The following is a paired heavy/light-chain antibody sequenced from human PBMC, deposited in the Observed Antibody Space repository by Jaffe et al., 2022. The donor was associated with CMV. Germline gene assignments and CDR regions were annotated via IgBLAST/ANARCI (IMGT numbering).Heavy chain of an antibody. J-gene: IGHJ4*02. V-gene: IGHV4-4*07. CDR2: IYTSGST. CDR1: GGSISSYY. Sequence: QVQLQESGPGLVKPSETLSLTCTVSGGSISSYYWSWIRQPAGKGLEWIGRIYTSGSTNYNPSLKSRVTMSVDTSKNQFSLKLSSVTAADTAVYYCARDVRFLEWSPQKIDYWGQGTLVTVSS. CDR3: ARDVRFLEWSPQKIDY. D-gene: IGHD3-3*01.
Light chain of an antibody. Sequence: DIQMTQSPSSLSASVGDRVTITCRASQSISSYLNWYQQKPGKAPKLLIYAASSLQSGVPSRFSGSGSGTDFTLTISSLQPEDFATYYCQQSYSTLFWTFGQGTKLEIK. CDR3: QQSYSTLFWT. J-gene: IGKJ2*01. CDR1: QSISSY. CDR2: AAS. V-gene: IGKV1-39*01.